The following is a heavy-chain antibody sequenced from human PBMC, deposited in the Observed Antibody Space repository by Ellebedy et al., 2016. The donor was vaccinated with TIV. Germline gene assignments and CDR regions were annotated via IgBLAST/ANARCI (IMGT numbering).Heavy chain of an antibody. J-gene: IGHJ3*02. D-gene: IGHD1-20*01. CDR2: IYYSGSA. CDR3: ARGLTGNAFDI. Sequence: MPSETLSLTCTVPGGSINSGDYYWGWILQPPGKGLEWVGYIYYSGSAYYNSSLKGRVKISVDRSKKQISLELNSVTAADTAVYFCARGLTGNAFDIWGQGTMVTVSS. CDR1: GGSINSGDYY. V-gene: IGHV4-30-4*08.